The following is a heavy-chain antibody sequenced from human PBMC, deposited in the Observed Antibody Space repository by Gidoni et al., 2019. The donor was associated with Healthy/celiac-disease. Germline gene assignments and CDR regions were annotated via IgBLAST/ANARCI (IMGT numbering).Heavy chain of an antibody. Sequence: QMPGKGLEWMGIIYPGDSDTRYSPSFQGQVTISADKSISTAYLQWSSLKASDTAMYYCARRNPHQDFDYWGQGTLVTVSS. J-gene: IGHJ4*02. V-gene: IGHV5-51*01. CDR2: IYPGDSDT. CDR3: ARRNPHQDFDY.